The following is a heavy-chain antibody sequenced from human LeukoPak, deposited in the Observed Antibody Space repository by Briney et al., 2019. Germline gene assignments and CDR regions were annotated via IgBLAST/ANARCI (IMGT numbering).Heavy chain of an antibody. V-gene: IGHV3-7*04. Sequence: GGSLRLSCTASAITFSNSWMSWVRQAPGRGLEWVANIKQDGSETNYVTSVKGRFTISRDNARNSLFLQMNSLRGEQTAIYYCARHLAGDSLYRHFDYWGQGTLVTVSS. D-gene: IGHD5/OR15-5a*01. CDR3: ARHLAGDSLYRHFDY. J-gene: IGHJ4*02. CDR2: IKQDGSET. CDR1: AITFSNSW.